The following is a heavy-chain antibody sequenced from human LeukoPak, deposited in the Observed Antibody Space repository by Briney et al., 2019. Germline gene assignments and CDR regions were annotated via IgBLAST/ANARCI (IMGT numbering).Heavy chain of an antibody. CDR3: ATSPYLTYSGYDRFDY. CDR2: FDPEDGET. D-gene: IGHD5-12*01. V-gene: IGHV1-24*01. J-gene: IGHJ4*02. CDR1: GYTLTELS. Sequence: ASVKVSCKVSGYTLTELSMHWVRQAPGKGLEWMGGFDPEDGETIYAQKFQGRVTMTGDTSTDTAYMELSSLRSEDTAVYYCATSPYLTYSGYDRFDYWGQGTLVTVSS.